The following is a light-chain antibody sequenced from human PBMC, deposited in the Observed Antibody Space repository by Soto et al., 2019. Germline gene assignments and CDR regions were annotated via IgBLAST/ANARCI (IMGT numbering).Light chain of an antibody. Sequence: QSALTQPPSASGSPGQSVTISCTGTSSDVGTYNYVSWYQQHPGKAPKLMIYEVTKRPSGVPDRFSGSRSGNTASQTVSGLQGEDEADYYCSSYAGSNNYVFGTGTKLTVL. CDR1: SSDVGTYNY. CDR2: EVT. J-gene: IGLJ1*01. CDR3: SSYAGSNNYV. V-gene: IGLV2-8*01.